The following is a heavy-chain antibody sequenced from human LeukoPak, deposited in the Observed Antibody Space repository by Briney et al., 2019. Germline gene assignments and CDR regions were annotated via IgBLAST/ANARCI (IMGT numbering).Heavy chain of an antibody. CDR1: GITLSDYW. CDR3: VRGGHKLDIETSRYYYGLDV. Sequence: GSLRISCAASGITLSDYWMYLVRQGPGNGLLPVSRFESAGTRTVYADSVKGRFTISRDNAKNTMYLQMNSLRAEDTAVYYCVRGGHKLDIETSRYYYGLDVWGQGTTVTVSS. J-gene: IGHJ6*02. V-gene: IGHV3-74*03. CDR2: FESAGTRT. D-gene: IGHD2-2*03.